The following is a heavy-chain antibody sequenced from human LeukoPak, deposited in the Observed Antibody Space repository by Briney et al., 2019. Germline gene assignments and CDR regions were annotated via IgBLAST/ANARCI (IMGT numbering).Heavy chain of an antibody. CDR3: AKGGGGTNYYYMDV. Sequence: GGSLRLSCAASGFTLSYNYMNWVRQAPGKGLEWVSVIYAGGATYYADSVKGRFTISRDNAKNSLYLQMNSLRAEDMALYYCAKGGGGTNYYYMDVWGKGTTVTVSS. CDR2: IYAGGAT. V-gene: IGHV3-53*05. D-gene: IGHD1-1*01. CDR1: GFTLSYNY. J-gene: IGHJ6*03.